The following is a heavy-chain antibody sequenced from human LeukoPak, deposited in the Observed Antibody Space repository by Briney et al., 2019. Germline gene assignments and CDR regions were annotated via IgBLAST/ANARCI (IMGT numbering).Heavy chain of an antibody. Sequence: AVKVSCKASGFAFTFSAVQWVRQARGQRLEWIGWIVVGSGNTNYAQNFQERVTLTRDMSTSTAYMELSSLRPEDTAVYYCAATDYGDYHFDYWGQGTLVAVSS. CDR3: AATDYGDYHFDY. D-gene: IGHD4-17*01. V-gene: IGHV1-58*01. CDR1: GFAFTFSA. CDR2: IVVGSGNT. J-gene: IGHJ4*02.